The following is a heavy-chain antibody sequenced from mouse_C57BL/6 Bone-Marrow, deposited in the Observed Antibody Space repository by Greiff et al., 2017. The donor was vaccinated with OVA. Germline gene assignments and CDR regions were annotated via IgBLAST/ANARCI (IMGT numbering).Heavy chain of an antibody. CDR1: GFTFSDFY. CDR3: ARDAPTVLYWYFDV. V-gene: IGHV7-1*01. Sequence: EVKLVESGGGLVQSGRSLRLSCATSGFTFSDFYMEWVRQAPGKGLEWIAASRNKANDYTTEYSASVKGRFIVSRDTSQSILYLQMNALRAEDTAIYYCARDAPTVLYWYFDVWGTGTTVTVSS. J-gene: IGHJ1*03. CDR2: SRNKANDYTT. D-gene: IGHD1-1*01.